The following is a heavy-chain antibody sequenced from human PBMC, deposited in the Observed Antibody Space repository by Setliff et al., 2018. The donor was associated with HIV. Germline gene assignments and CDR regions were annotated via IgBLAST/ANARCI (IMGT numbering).Heavy chain of an antibody. CDR3: ARSFGNGNSRLGN. D-gene: IGHD2-8*01. CDR1: GGSINTYY. V-gene: IGHV4-4*07. J-gene: IGHJ4*02. CDR2: FYTSGST. Sequence: PSETLSLTCTVSGGSINTYYWSWIRQPAGKGLEWIGRFYTSGSTNYNPSLKSRVTVSVDTSRIQFSLKLSSVTAADTAVYYCARSFGNGNSRLGNWGQGTLVTVPQ.